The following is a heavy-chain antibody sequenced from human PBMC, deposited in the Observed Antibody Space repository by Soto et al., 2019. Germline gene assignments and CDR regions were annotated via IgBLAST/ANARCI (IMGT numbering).Heavy chain of an antibody. CDR1: GSTFSSYW. D-gene: IGHD6-19*01. V-gene: IGHV3-74*01. Sequence: GGSLRLSCAASGSTFSSYWMHWVRQAPGKGLVWVSRINSDGSSTNYADSVKGRFTISRDNTKNTLYVQMNSLRAEDTAVYYCASPGRYSSGWRNAFDIWGQGTMVTVSS. CDR2: INSDGSST. J-gene: IGHJ3*02. CDR3: ASPGRYSSGWRNAFDI.